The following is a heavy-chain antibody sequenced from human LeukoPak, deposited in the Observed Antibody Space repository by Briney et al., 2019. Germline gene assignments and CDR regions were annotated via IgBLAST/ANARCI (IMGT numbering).Heavy chain of an antibody. V-gene: IGHV3-23*01. CDR1: GFTFSSYA. J-gene: IGHJ3*02. D-gene: IGHD4-17*01. CDR2: ISGSGYST. CDR3: AKDWVTVTSYDAFDI. Sequence: GGPLRLSCAASGFTFSSYAMSWVRQAPGKGLEWVSAISGSGYSTYYADSVKGRFTISRDNSKNTLYLQMNSLRAEDTAVYYCAKDWVTVTSYDAFDIWGQGTMVTVSS.